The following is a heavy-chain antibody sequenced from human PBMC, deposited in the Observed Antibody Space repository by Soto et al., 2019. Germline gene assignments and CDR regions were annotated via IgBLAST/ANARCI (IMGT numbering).Heavy chain of an antibody. V-gene: IGHV1-69*01. CDR2: IIPNFGTA. CDR3: ARGWGYDSNDYYYAY. CDR1: GGTFSRHA. J-gene: IGHJ4*02. Sequence: QVQLVQSGAEVRKPGSSVKVSCKASGGTFSRHAISWVRQAPGQGLEWMGGIIPNFGTANHPQKFQGRVTIIADESTSTVYMELSSLRSEDTAMYYCARGWGYDSNDYYYAYWGQGTLVIVSS. D-gene: IGHD3-22*01.